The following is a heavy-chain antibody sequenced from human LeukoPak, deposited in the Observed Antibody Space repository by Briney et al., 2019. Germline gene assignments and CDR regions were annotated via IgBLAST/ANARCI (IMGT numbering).Heavy chain of an antibody. CDR3: ARDKIVGATKLDY. CDR1: GFTFSSYG. V-gene: IGHV3-7*01. Sequence: PGGSLRLSCAASGFTFSSYGMHWVRQAPGKGLEWVANIKEDGSEKRYVDSVKGRFTISRDNAKNSLYLQMNSLRAEDTAVDYCARDKIVGATKLDYWGQGTLVTVSS. J-gene: IGHJ4*02. D-gene: IGHD1-26*01. CDR2: IKEDGSEK.